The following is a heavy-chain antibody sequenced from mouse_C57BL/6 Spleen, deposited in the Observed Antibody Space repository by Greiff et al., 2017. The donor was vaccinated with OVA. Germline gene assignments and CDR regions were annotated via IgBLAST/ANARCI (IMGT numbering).Heavy chain of an antibody. CDR3: ASHYYGTPYFGY. CDR2: IYPGDGDT. V-gene: IGHV1-82*01. Sequence: VQLQESGPELVKPGASVKISCKASGYAFSSYWMNWVKQRPGKGLAWIGRIYPGDGDTNYNVKFKGKATMTADKSSSTAYMQLSSLTSEDSAVYFCASHYYGTPYFGYWGQVTTLTFAS. CDR1: GYAFSSYW. D-gene: IGHD1-1*01. J-gene: IGHJ2*01.